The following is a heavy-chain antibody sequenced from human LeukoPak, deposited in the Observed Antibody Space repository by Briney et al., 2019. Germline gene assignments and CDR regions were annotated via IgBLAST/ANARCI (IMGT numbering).Heavy chain of an antibody. CDR2: ISAYNGNT. CDR3: AREPPRGYSYGYDAFDI. D-gene: IGHD5-18*01. Sequence: ASVKVSCKASGYTFTSYGISWVRQAPGQGLEWMGWISAYNGNTNYAQKLQGRVTMTTDTSTSTAYMELRSLRSDDTAVYYCAREPPRGYSYGYDAFDIWGQGTMVTVFS. J-gene: IGHJ3*02. CDR1: GYTFTSYG. V-gene: IGHV1-18*01.